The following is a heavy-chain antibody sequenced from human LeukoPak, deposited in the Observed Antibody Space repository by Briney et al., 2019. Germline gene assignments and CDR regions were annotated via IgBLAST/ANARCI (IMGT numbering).Heavy chain of an antibody. CDR1: GFTFSSYA. Sequence: PGGSLRLSCAASGFTFSSYAMHWVRQAPGKGLEWVSGIGWNGGGIVYADSVKGRFTISRDNAKNSLYLQMNSLRAEDTALHYCAKSAVVTRSYYYYGMDVWGQGTTVTVSS. CDR2: IGWNGGGI. D-gene: IGHD4-23*01. J-gene: IGHJ6*02. V-gene: IGHV3-9*01. CDR3: AKSAVVTRSYYYYGMDV.